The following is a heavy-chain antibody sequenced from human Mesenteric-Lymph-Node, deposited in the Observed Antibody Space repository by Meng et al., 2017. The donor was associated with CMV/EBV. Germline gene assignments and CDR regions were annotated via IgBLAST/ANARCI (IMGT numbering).Heavy chain of an antibody. CDR2: INHSGVP. J-gene: IGHJ4*02. D-gene: IGHD2-15*01. CDR1: GGSFSGYY. Sequence: QVQLQRWGAGLLKPSETLSLTCAVYGGSFSGYYWSWIRQPPGKGLEWIGEINHSGVPNYNPSLKSRVTISLDRSKNQFSPKLSSVTAEDTAVYYCARGSDIPVNNYWGQGTLVTVSS. CDR3: ARGSDIPVNNY. V-gene: IGHV4-34*01.